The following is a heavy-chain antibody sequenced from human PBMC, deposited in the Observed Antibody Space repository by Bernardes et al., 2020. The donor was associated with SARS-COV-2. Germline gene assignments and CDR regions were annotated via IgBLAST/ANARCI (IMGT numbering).Heavy chain of an antibody. V-gene: IGHV1-8*01. J-gene: IGHJ4*02. CDR3: ATSYSTLSRALGC. Sequence: LEWMGWMNPKSGITGYTEKFQGRVTMTRDTSTSTAFMELSSLRSDDTAVYFCATSYSTLSRALGCWGQGTLVTVSS. D-gene: IGHD4-4*01. CDR2: MNPKSGIT.